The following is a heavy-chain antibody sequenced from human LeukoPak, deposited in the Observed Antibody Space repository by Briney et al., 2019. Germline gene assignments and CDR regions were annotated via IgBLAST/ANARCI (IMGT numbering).Heavy chain of an antibody. J-gene: IGHJ5*02. Sequence: ASVKVSCKASGYTFTSYAMHWVRQAPGQRLEWMGWSNAGNGNTKYSQEFQGRVTMTTDTSTSTAYMELRSLRSDDTAVYYCARGAGGGDCSSTSCYAWFDPWGQGTLVTVSS. D-gene: IGHD2-2*01. CDR1: GYTFTSYA. CDR2: SNAGNGNT. CDR3: ARGAGGGDCSSTSCYAWFDP. V-gene: IGHV1-3*02.